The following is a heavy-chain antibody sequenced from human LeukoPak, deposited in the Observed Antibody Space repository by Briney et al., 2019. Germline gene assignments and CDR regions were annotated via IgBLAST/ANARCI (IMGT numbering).Heavy chain of an antibody. CDR2: IYYSGST. Sequence: SETLSLTCTVSGGSISSGGYYWSWIRQPPGKGLEWIGYIYYSGSTNYNPSLKSRVTISVDTSKNQFSLKLSSVTAADTAVYYCARAAAAGTLGFGYWGQGTLVTVSS. CDR1: GGSISSGGYY. V-gene: IGHV4-61*08. J-gene: IGHJ4*02. CDR3: ARAAAAGTLGFGY. D-gene: IGHD6-13*01.